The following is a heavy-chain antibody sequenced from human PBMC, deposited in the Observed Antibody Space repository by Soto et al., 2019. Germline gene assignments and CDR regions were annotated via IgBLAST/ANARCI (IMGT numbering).Heavy chain of an antibody. V-gene: IGHV5-10-1*01. D-gene: IGHD2-15*01. Sequence: GESLKISCKGSGYSFTSYWISWVRQMPGKGLEWMGRIDPSDSYTNYSPSFQGHVTISADKSISTAYLQWSSLKASDTAMYYCARLSKVVVAVYGMDVWGQGTTVTVPS. CDR2: IDPSDSYT. CDR3: ARLSKVVVAVYGMDV. J-gene: IGHJ6*02. CDR1: GYSFTSYW.